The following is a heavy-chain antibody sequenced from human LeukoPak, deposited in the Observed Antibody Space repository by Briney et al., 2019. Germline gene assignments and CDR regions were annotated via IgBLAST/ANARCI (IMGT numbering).Heavy chain of an antibody. J-gene: IGHJ5*02. CDR1: GDTFTTYA. V-gene: IGHV1-69*06. D-gene: IGHD2-8*01. Sequence: SVNVSCKTSGDTFTTYAIIWVRQAPGQGLEWMGGIIPMFGTPNYAQRLQGRVTITADKSTKTAYMELSSLRSEDTAVYYCARAGIPGYCTNVTCSNWLDPWGQGTLVTVSS. CDR2: IIPMFGTP. CDR3: ARAGIPGYCTNVTCSNWLDP.